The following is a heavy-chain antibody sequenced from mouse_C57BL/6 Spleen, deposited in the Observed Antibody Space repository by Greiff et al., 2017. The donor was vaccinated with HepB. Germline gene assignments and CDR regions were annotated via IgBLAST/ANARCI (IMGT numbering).Heavy chain of an antibody. J-gene: IGHJ3*01. CDR3: ARYNSSGYPFAY. CDR2: IHPNSGST. V-gene: IGHV1-64*01. Sequence: QVHVKQSGAELVKPGASVKLSCKASGYTFTSYWMHWVKQRPGQGLEWIGMIHPNSGSTNYNEKFKSKATLTVDKSSSTAYMQLSSLTSEDSAVYYCARYNSSGYPFAYWGQGTLVTVSA. D-gene: IGHD3-2*02. CDR1: GYTFTSYW.